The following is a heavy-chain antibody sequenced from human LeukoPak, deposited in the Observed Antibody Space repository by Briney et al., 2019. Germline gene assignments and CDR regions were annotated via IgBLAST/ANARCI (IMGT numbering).Heavy chain of an antibody. Sequence: GASVKVSCKASVYTFTSYGISWVRQAPGQGLEWLGWINPDTGGTNFAQKFQGRVTMAGDTSISTAYMELSRLTSDDTAVYYCARSPYDSGSYVSAPWGQGTQVTVSS. V-gene: IGHV1-2*02. CDR1: VYTFTSYG. CDR3: ARSPYDSGSYVSAP. J-gene: IGHJ5*02. D-gene: IGHD3-10*01. CDR2: INPDTGGT.